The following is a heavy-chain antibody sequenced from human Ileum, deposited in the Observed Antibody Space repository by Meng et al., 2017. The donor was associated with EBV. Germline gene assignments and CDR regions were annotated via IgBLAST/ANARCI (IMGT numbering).Heavy chain of an antibody. J-gene: IGHJ4*02. D-gene: IGHD4-17*01. CDR1: GDSIISNNW. CDR3: ASGRDYAWHS. V-gene: IGHV4-4*02. CDR2: IYHSGST. Sequence: QVLRRGSGPGLVRPSGTLSCTCAVSGDSIISNNWWSWVRQPPGKGLEWIGEIYHSGSTNYNPSFKSRVTMSVDKSKNQISLNLSSVTAADTAVYYCASGRDYAWHSWGRGTLVTVSS.